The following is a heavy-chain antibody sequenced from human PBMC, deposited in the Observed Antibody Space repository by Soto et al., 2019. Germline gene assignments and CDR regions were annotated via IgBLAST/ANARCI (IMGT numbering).Heavy chain of an antibody. Sequence: SETLSLTCTVSGCSISSYYWGWIRQPPGKGLEWIGSIYYSGSTYYNPSLKSRVTISVDTSKNQFSLKLSSVTAADTAVYYCAKGGSGSYSNAFDIWGQGTMVTVSS. CDR1: GCSISSYY. V-gene: IGHV4-39*01. D-gene: IGHD3-10*01. J-gene: IGHJ3*02. CDR2: IYYSGST. CDR3: AKGGSGSYSNAFDI.